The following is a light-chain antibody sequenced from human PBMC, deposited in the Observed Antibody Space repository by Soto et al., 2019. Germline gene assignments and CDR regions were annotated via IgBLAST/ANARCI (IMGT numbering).Light chain of an antibody. V-gene: IGLV1-40*01. Sequence: QSVLTQPPSVSGAPGQRVTISCTASSSKIGTNFDIHWYQQLPGTAPKLLIFNNNVRPSGVPDRFSGSKFGTSASLAISGLRAEDEADYYCQTYDSSLNRFVFGPGTKLTVL. CDR1: SSKIGTNFD. CDR2: NNN. CDR3: QTYDSSLNRFV. J-gene: IGLJ1*01.